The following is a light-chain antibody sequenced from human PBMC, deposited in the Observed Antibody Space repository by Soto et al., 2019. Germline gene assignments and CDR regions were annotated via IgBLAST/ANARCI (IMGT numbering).Light chain of an antibody. Sequence: EIVLTQSPGTLSLSPGERATLSCRASQSVSSSYLAWYQQKPGQAPRLLIYGASNRATDFPDRFSGSGSGTDFTLAISRLEPEDFAVYSCQQYGDSPWTFGQWTTVEIK. CDR1: QSVSSSY. V-gene: IGKV3-20*01. J-gene: IGKJ1*01. CDR2: GAS. CDR3: QQYGDSPWT.